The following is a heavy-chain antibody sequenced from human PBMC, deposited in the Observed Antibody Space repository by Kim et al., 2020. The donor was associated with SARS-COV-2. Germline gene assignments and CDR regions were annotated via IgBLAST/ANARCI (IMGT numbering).Heavy chain of an antibody. CDR3: ARVLHGLGGARKTIFGVVTHYYYYGMDV. CDR1: GGSVSSGSYY. D-gene: IGHD3-3*01. Sequence: SETLSLTCTVSGGSVSSGSYYWSWIRQPPGKGLEWIGYIYYSGSTNYNPSLKSRVTISVDTSKNQFSLKLSSVTAADTAVYYCARVLHGLGGARKTIFGVVTHYYYYGMDVWGQGTTVTVSS. CDR2: IYYSGST. V-gene: IGHV4-61*01. J-gene: IGHJ6*02.